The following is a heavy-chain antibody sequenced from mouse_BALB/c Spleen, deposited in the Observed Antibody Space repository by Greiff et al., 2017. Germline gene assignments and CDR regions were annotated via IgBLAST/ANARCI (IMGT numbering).Heavy chain of an antibody. Sequence: VQLQQSGPELVTPGASVKISCKASGYSFPGYFLHWVMQSHGKSLEWIGRINPYNGDTFYNEKFKGKATLTVDKSSSTAHMELRSLTSEDSAVYYGAKSAGSSGAWFAYWGKGTLVTVAA. CDR2: INPYNGDT. J-gene: IGHJ3*01. V-gene: IGHV1-20*01. D-gene: IGHD1-1*01. CDR3: AKSAGSSGAWFAY. CDR1: GYSFPGYF.